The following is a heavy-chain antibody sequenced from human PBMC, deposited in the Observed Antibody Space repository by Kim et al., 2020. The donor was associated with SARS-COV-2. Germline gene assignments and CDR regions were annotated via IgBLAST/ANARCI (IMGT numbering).Heavy chain of an antibody. Sequence: SETLSLICAVSGGSISSSNWWSWVRQPPGKGLEWIGEIYHSGSTNYNPSLKSRVTISVDKSKNQFSLTLSSVTAADTAVYYCVSWSGTKVRGVIRSPFQPWGQGTLVTVSS. J-gene: IGHJ1*01. CDR3: VSWSGTKVRGVIRSPFQP. CDR1: GGSISSSNW. D-gene: IGHD3-10*01. V-gene: IGHV4-4*02. CDR2: IYHSGST.